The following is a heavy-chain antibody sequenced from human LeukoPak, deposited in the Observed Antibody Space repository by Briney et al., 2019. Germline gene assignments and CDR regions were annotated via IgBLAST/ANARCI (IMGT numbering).Heavy chain of an antibody. Sequence: ASVKVSCKASGYTFTSYDINWVRQATGQGLEWMGWMNPNSGNTGYAQKFQGRVTMTRNTSISTAYMELSSLRSEDTAVYYCARKEGGSYYSLWSGPSAYMDVWGKGTTVTVSS. D-gene: IGHD1-26*01. CDR3: ARKEGGSYYSLWSGPSAYMDV. V-gene: IGHV1-8*01. CDR2: MNPNSGNT. J-gene: IGHJ6*03. CDR1: GYTFTSYD.